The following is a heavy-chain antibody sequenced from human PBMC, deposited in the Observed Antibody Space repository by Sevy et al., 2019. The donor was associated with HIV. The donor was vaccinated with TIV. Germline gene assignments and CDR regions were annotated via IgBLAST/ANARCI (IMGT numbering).Heavy chain of an antibody. CDR1: GFTFSSDG. CDR2: IWFDGSNE. V-gene: IGHV3-33*08. Sequence: GGSLRLSCAASGFTFSSDGMHWVHQAPGKGLEWLAVIWFDGSNEYYADSVKGRFTISRDIAKNTLHLQMNSLRAEDTAVYYCARDLEFYDYADYGPAFNPDYWGRGTLVTVSS. CDR3: ARDLEFYDYADYGPAFNPDY. D-gene: IGHD4-17*01. J-gene: IGHJ4*02.